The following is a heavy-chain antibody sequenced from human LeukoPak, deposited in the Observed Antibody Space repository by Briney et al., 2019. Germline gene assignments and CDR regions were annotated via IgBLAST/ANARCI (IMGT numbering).Heavy chain of an antibody. V-gene: IGHV1-8*01. D-gene: IGHD3-3*01. J-gene: IGHJ4*02. CDR3: ARGEEYYDFWSGYHLYYFDY. CDR1: GYTFTSYD. CDR2: MNPNSGNT. Sequence: ASVKVSCKASGYTFTSYDINWVRQGTGQGLEWMGWMNPNSGNTGYAQKFQGRVTMTRNTSISTAYMELSSLRSEDTAVYYCARGEEYYDFWSGYHLYYFDYWGQGTLVTVSS.